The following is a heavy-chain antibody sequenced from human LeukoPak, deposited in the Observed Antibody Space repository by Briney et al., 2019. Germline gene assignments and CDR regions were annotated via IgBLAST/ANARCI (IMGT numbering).Heavy chain of an antibody. CDR2: IRPSGGRT. V-gene: IGHV1-46*01. CDR1: GYTLTSYY. CDR3: ARDGVRIAVAGTRYDY. Sequence: ASVKVSFKSSGYTLTSYYMHWVRQAPAQGLEWMGIIRPSGGRTSYAQKFQGRVTMTRDTSTGTVYMELSSLRSEDTAVYYCARDGVRIAVAGTRYDYWGQGTLVTVS. D-gene: IGHD6-19*01. J-gene: IGHJ4*02.